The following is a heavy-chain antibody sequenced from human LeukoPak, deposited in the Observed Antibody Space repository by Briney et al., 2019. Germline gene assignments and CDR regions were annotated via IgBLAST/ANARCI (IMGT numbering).Heavy chain of an antibody. CDR2: INHSGSA. CDR3: ARDCYSSSWYSFWGSTPVYCFDY. V-gene: IGHV4-34*01. D-gene: IGHD6-13*01. CDR1: GGSLSGYY. Sequence: SETLSLTCAVYGGSLSGYYWSWIRQPPGKGLEWIGEINHSGSANYNPSLKSRVTISVDTSKNQFSLKLSSVTAADTAVYYCARDCYSSSWYSFWGSTPVYCFDYWGQGTLVTVSS. J-gene: IGHJ4*02.